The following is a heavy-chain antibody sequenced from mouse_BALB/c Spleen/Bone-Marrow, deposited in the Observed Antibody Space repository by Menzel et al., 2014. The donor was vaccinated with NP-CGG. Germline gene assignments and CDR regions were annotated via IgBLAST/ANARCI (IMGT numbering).Heavy chain of an antibody. D-gene: IGHD1-1*01. Sequence: EVMLVESGAELVKPGASVKLSCTASGFNIKDTYMHWVKQRPEQGLEWIGRIDPANGNTKYDPKFQGKATITADTSSNTAYLQLCILTSEDTSVYYCAFYCYGISSFVYWGQGTLVTVSS. V-gene: IGHV14-3*02. CDR1: GFNIKDTY. CDR2: IDPANGNT. CDR3: AFYCYGISSFVY. J-gene: IGHJ3*01.